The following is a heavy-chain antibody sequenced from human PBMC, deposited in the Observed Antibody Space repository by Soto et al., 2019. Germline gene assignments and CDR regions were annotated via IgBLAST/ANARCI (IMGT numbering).Heavy chain of an antibody. CDR3: AKGYCSGGSCYRRFGY. D-gene: IGHD2-15*01. Sequence: GGSLRLSCAASGFTFSSYAMSWFRQAPGKGLEWVSAISGSGGSTYYADSVKGRFTISRDNSKNTLYLQMNSLRAEDTAVYYCAKGYCSGGSCYRRFGYWGQGTLVTVSS. V-gene: IGHV3-23*01. J-gene: IGHJ4*02. CDR1: GFTFSSYA. CDR2: ISGSGGST.